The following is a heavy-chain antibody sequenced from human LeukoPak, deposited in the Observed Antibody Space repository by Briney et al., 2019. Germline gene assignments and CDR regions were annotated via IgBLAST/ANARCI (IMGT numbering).Heavy chain of an antibody. J-gene: IGHJ5*02. CDR2: ISSSSSYI. CDR3: ARDNGYYDFWSGYGGNWFDP. V-gene: IGHV3-21*01. Sequence: KPGGSLRLSCAASGFTLSNYNMNWVRQAPGKGLEWVSSISSSSSYIYYADSVKGRFTISRDNAKNSLYLQMNSLRAEDTAVYYCARDNGYYDFWSGYGGNWFDPWGQGILVTVSS. CDR1: GFTLSNYN. D-gene: IGHD3-3*01.